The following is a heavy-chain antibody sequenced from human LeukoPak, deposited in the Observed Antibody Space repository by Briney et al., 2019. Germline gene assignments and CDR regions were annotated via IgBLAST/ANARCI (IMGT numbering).Heavy chain of an antibody. V-gene: IGHV3-49*03. D-gene: IGHD6-19*01. CDR3: CRGSGWLPVY. J-gene: IGHJ4*02. CDR2: NSGEKT. Sequence: GGSLRLSCTASGFTLGEYFMSCFRQAPGKGLEWIGYNSGEKTEYGASVKGRFNISRDHSKSIAYLQMNSLTTGDTGVYYCCRGSGWLPVYWGQGTVVTVSS. CDR1: GFTLGEYF.